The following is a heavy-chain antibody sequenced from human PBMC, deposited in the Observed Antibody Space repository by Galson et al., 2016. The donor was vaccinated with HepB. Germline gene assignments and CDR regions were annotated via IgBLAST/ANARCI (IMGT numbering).Heavy chain of an antibody. J-gene: IGHJ4*02. CDR3: VRGGDSVLPPTAFDY. V-gene: IGHV3-30*04. CDR1: GFTFGSYA. D-gene: IGHD3-10*01. Sequence: SLRLSCAASGFTFGSYAMHWVRQAPGKGLDWVAVISYDGRFDYYADSVKGRFTISRDNSKDTLYLHMNSLRIDETAVYYCVRGGDSVLPPTAFDYWGQGALVAVSS. CDR2: ISYDGRFD.